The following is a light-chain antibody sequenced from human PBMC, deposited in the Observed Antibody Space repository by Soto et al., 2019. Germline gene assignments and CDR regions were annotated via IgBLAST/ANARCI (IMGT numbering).Light chain of an antibody. V-gene: IGLV2-14*01. CDR3: ISYTSSDTYV. J-gene: IGLJ1*01. CDR1: SSDVGGYNY. CDR2: DVS. Sequence: QSVLTQPASVSGSPGQTIAISCTGTSSDVGGYNYVSWYQQHPGKAAKLMIYDVSNRPSGVSHRFSGSTAGNTASMTISGLQTEDEADYYCISYTSSDTYVFGTGTKLTVL.